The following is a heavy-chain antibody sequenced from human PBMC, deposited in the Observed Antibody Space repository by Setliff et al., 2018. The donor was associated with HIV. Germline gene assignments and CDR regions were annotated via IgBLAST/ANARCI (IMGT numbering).Heavy chain of an antibody. CDR1: GGSFSGYY. J-gene: IGHJ6*03. V-gene: IGHV4-34*01. CDR2: VTHSGRT. D-gene: IGHD6-13*01. Sequence: SETLSLTCAVYGGSFSGYYWSWIRQPPGKGLEWIGEVTHSGRTNYNPSLESRVTTSVDTSKKQFSLRLTSVTAADTAMYHCARVSCSSWYSIPRNYYYSMDVWGEGTTVTVSS. CDR3: ARVSCSSWYSIPRNYYYSMDV.